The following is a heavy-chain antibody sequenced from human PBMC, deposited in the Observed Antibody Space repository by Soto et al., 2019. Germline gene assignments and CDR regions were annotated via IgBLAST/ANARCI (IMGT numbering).Heavy chain of an antibody. D-gene: IGHD6-25*01. Sequence: QVQLVESGGGLVKPGGSLRLSCAASGFTFSDYYMSWIRQAPGKGLEWVSYISTSGSTIYYADSVKGQFTISRDNAKTSLYLKMNSLRAEDTAVYYCARDPPDSSADWFDPWGQGTLVTVSS. V-gene: IGHV3-11*01. CDR3: ARDPPDSSADWFDP. CDR1: GFTFSDYY. J-gene: IGHJ5*02. CDR2: ISTSGSTI.